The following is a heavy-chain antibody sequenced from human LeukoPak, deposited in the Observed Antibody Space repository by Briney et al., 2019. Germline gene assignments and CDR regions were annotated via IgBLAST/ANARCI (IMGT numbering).Heavy chain of an antibody. CDR1: GGSISSYY. J-gene: IGHJ3*02. CDR3: ARDLSRYDSSGEVAFDI. D-gene: IGHD3-22*01. V-gene: IGHV4-59*01. Sequence: SETLSLTCTVSGGSISSYYWSWIRQPPGKGLEWIGYIYYSGSTNYNPSLKSRVTISVDTSKNQFSLKLSSVTAADTAVYYCARDLSRYDSSGEVAFDIWGQGTMVTVSS. CDR2: IYYSGST.